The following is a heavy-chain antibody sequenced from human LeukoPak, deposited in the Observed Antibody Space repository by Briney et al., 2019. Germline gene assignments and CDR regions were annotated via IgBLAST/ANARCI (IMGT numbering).Heavy chain of an antibody. J-gene: IGHJ4*02. Sequence: KASETLSLTCTVSGDSISSSSYYWGWIRQPPGKGLEWIGSISYSGSTYYNPSLKSRITISVDTSKNQFSLKLSSVTAADTAAYYCARDVAAAFDYWGQGTLVTVSS. CDR1: GDSISSSSYY. D-gene: IGHD6-13*01. CDR3: ARDVAAAFDY. V-gene: IGHV4-39*07. CDR2: ISYSGST.